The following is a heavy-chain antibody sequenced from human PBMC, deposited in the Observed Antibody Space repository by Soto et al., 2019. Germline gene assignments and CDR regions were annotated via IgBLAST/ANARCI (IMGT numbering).Heavy chain of an antibody. V-gene: IGHV4-31*03. CDR2: IYYSGST. CDR1: GGSISSGGYY. CDR3: ARVSVPGLRSGPTHGYYGMDV. D-gene: IGHD2-15*01. J-gene: IGHJ6*02. Sequence: QVQLQESGPGLVKPSQTLSLTCTVSGGSISSGGYYWSWIRQHPGKGLEWIGYIYYSGSTYYNPSLKSRVTISVDTSKNQFYLKLSSVTAADTAVYYCARVSVPGLRSGPTHGYYGMDVWGQGTTVTVSS.